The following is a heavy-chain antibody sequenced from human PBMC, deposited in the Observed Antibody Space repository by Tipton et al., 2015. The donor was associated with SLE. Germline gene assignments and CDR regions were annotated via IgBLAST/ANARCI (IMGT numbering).Heavy chain of an antibody. V-gene: IGHV4-34*01. CDR2: VDPSGST. D-gene: IGHD1-26*01. CDR1: GESFSGYY. CDR3: ARGGGPWGYYFDN. Sequence: LRLSCAVYGESFSGYYWTWIRQPPGKGLEWIGEVDPSGSTNYNPSLRSRVTISIDTSKNQFSLRLKSVTAADTAVYYCARGGGPWGYYFDNWGQGNLVTVSS. J-gene: IGHJ4*02.